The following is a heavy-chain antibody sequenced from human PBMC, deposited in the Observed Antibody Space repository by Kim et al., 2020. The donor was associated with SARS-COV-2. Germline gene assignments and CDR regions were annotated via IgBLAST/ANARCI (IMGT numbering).Heavy chain of an antibody. V-gene: IGHV3-72*01. Sequence: STEYAPAVKGRFTVSRENSQSSVNLQMHSLKTEATAVYYCARDFTGTSGYWGQGTLVTVSS. CDR2: ST. J-gene: IGHJ4*02. D-gene: IGHD1-7*01. CDR3: ARDFTGTSGY.